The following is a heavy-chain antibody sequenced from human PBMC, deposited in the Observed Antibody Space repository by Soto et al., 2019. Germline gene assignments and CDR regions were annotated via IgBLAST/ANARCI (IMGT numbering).Heavy chain of an antibody. CDR1: GFTFSSYG. CDR3: VKAGYCSSTICHGHDYGMDV. Sequence: GGSLRLSCAASGFTFSSYGMHWVRQAPGKGLEWVAVISYDGGNKYYADSVKGRFTISRDNSKNTLYLQMNSLRAEDTAVCYLVKAGYCSSTICHGHDYGMDVWGQGTRVPGSA. D-gene: IGHD2-2*01. J-gene: IGHJ6*01. CDR2: ISYDGGNK. V-gene: IGHV3-30*18.